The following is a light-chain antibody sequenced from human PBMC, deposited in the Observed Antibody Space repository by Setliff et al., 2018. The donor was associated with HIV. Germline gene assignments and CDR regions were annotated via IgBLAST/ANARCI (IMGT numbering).Light chain of an antibody. CDR1: SSNIGAGYD. CDR2: AYS. Sequence: QSVLTQPPSESGAPGQRVTISCTGSSSNIGAGYDVHWYQQFPGTAPKLLIYAYSNRPSGVPDRFSGSKSGTSASLAITGLQAEDEADYYCCSYAGTYTYIFGSGTKVTVL. J-gene: IGLJ1*01. V-gene: IGLV1-40*01. CDR3: CSYAGTYTYI.